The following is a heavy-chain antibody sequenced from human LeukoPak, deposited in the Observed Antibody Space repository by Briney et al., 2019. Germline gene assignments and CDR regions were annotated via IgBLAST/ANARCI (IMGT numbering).Heavy chain of an antibody. CDR2: IHHSGST. J-gene: IGHJ5*02. Sequence: SETLSLTCTVSGDSISSYYWSWIRQPPGGGLEWVGYIHHSGSTKYNPSLKRRVIISVDTSKNQFSLKLISVTAADTAVYYCARALRQQLLTGWFDPWGQGTLVTVSS. CDR3: ARALRQQLLTGWFDP. CDR1: GDSISSYY. V-gene: IGHV4-59*01. D-gene: IGHD6-13*01.